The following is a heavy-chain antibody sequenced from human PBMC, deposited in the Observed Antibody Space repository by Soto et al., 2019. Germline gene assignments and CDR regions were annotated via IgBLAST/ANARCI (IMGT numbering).Heavy chain of an antibody. CDR2: ISWDGGST. J-gene: IGHJ5*02. CDR3: AKGSGITGTTGWFDP. CDR1: GFTFDDYA. D-gene: IGHD1-20*01. V-gene: IGHV3-43D*04. Sequence: EVQLVVSGGVVVQPGGSLRLSCAASGFTFDDYAMHWVRQAPGKGLEWVSLISWDGGSTYYADSVKGRFTISRDNSKNSLYLQMNSLRAEDTALYYCAKGSGITGTTGWFDPWGQGTLVTVSS.